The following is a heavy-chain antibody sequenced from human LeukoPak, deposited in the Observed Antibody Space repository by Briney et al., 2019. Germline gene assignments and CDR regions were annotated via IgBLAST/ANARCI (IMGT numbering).Heavy chain of an antibody. CDR3: ARDPWLVPEASYFDY. Sequence: PSETLSLTCTVSGGSISSSSYYWGWIRQPPGKGLEWIGSIYYSGSTYYNPSLKSRVTISVDTSKNQFSLKLSSVTAADTAVYYCARDPWLVPEASYFDYWGQGTLVTVSS. J-gene: IGHJ4*02. V-gene: IGHV4-39*07. CDR1: GGSISSSSYY. D-gene: IGHD6-19*01. CDR2: IYYSGST.